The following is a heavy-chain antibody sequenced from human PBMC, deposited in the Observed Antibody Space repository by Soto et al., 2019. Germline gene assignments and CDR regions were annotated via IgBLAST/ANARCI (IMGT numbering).Heavy chain of an antibody. CDR2: ISSNGDTT. D-gene: IGHD3-16*01. J-gene: IGHJ3*02. V-gene: IGHV3-23*01. CDR3: GKEPAGNYVAALET. Sequence: PGGSLRLSCAASGFTFSSYAMSWVRQAPGRGLEWVSGISSNGDTTYYIDSVKGRFTISRDNFKNTMYLQMNSLRADDTAIYYCGKEPAGNYVAALETWGQGTMVTVSS. CDR1: GFTFSSYA.